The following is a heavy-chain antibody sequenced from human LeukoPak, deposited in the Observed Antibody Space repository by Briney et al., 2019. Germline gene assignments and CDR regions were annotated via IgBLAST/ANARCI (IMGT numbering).Heavy chain of an antibody. CDR3: AKVPGSGDYGDYYYYMDV. D-gene: IGHD3-10*01. CDR2: ISGSGGST. Sequence: PGGSLRLSCAASGFTFSSYAMSWVRQAPGKGLEWVSAISGSGGSTYYADSVKGRFTISRDNSKNTLYLQMNSLRTEDTAVYYCAKVPGSGDYGDYYYYMDVWGKGTTVTISS. V-gene: IGHV3-23*01. CDR1: GFTFSSYA. J-gene: IGHJ6*03.